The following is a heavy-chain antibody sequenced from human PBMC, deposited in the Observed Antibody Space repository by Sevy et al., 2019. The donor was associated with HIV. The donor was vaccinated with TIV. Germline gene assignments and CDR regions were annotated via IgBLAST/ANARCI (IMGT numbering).Heavy chain of an antibody. J-gene: IGHJ4*02. Sequence: ASVKVSCKAPGHTFSGYYMHWVRQAPGQGPEWMGWINLDSGGTNYAQIFQGRVTMTRDTSISTAYLELSRLRSDDTAVYYCASDVTLRFDYWGQGTQVTVSS. CDR1: GHTFSGYY. CDR3: ASDVTLRFDY. CDR2: INLDSGGT. V-gene: IGHV1-2*02. D-gene: IGHD2-21*02.